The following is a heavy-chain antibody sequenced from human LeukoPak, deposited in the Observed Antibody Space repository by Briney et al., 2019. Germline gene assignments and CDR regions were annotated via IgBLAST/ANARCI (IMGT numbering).Heavy chain of an antibody. Sequence: GGSLRLSCAASGLTFSSYAMTWVRQAPGKGLEWVSTITGSGDRTYYADSVQGRFTISRDNSKSTLCLQMNSLRAEDTAVYYCAKQLGYCSDGSCYFPYWGQGTLVTVSS. J-gene: IGHJ4*02. V-gene: IGHV3-23*01. D-gene: IGHD2-15*01. CDR1: GLTFSSYA. CDR2: ITGSGDRT. CDR3: AKQLGYCSDGSCYFPY.